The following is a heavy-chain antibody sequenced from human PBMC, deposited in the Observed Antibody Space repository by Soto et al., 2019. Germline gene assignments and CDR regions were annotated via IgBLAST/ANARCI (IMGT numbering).Heavy chain of an antibody. D-gene: IGHD6-13*01. V-gene: IGHV5-51*01. CDR1: GYSFTPYS. CDR2: IYPGDFAT. Sequence: PGQSLKISCKGSGYSFTPYSPGWVRQILGKGLDWIGIIYPGDFATRYSPSFQGQVTISADKSISTAYLQWSSLKASDTAMYYCARRGIAAAGTGGYYYYMDVWGKGT. CDR3: ARRGIAAAGTGGYYYYMDV. J-gene: IGHJ6*03.